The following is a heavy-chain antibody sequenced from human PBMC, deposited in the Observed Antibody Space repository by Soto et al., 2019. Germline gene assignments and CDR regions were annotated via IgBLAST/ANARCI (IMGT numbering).Heavy chain of an antibody. J-gene: IGHJ3*02. CDR3: ARRYYDFWADAFDI. V-gene: IGHV4-59*08. D-gene: IGHD3-3*01. Sequence: SETLSLTCTVSGGSISSYYWSWIRQPPGKGLEWIGYIYYSGSTNYNPSLKSRVTISVDTSKNQFSLKLSSVTAADTAVYYCARRYYDFWADAFDIWGQGTMVTVSS. CDR1: GGSISSYY. CDR2: IYYSGST.